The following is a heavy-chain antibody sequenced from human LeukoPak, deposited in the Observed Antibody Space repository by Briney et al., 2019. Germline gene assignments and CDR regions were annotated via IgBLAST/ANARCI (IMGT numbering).Heavy chain of an antibody. V-gene: IGHV1-69*06. CDR3: ASSNCSSTSCYIRTYYYGMDV. J-gene: IGHJ6*04. CDR2: IIPIFGTA. Sequence: SVKVSCKASGGTFSSYAISWVRQAPGQGLEWMGGIIPIFGTANYAQKLQGRVTITADKSTSTAYMELSSLRSEDTAVYYCASSNCSSTSCYIRTYYYGMDVWGKGTTVTVSS. CDR1: GGTFSSYA. D-gene: IGHD2-2*02.